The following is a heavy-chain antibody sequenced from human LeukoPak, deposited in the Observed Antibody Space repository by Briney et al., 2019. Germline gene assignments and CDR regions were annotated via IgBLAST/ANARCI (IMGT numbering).Heavy chain of an antibody. CDR1: GGSISSGSYY. V-gene: IGHV4-61*02. Sequence: SQTLSLTCTVSGGSISSGSYYWSWIRQPAGKGLEWIGRIYTSGSTNYNPSLKSRVTISVDTSKNQCSLKLSSVTAADTAVYYCAREESFDFDPWGQGTLVTVSS. CDR2: IYTSGST. CDR3: AREESFDFDP. J-gene: IGHJ5*02.